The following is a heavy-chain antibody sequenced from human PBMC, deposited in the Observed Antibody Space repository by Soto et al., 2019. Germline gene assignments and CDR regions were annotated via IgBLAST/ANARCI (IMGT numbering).Heavy chain of an antibody. CDR1: GGYFNNRQSLNSYP. J-gene: IGHJ6*01. Sequence: QVQVVQSGAEVKRPGSSVNVSCKASGGYFNNRQSLNSYPISWVRQAPGQGLEWMGGIMPLFGTTIYAQRFQGRVTITANKSTSTTYRELYNVTSDDTAVYYCANSWGGVIYYYYYAMHVWGQGTTVTVSS. D-gene: IGHD3-16*02. V-gene: IGHV1-69*06. CDR3: ANSWGGVIYYYYYAMHV. CDR2: IMPLFGTT.